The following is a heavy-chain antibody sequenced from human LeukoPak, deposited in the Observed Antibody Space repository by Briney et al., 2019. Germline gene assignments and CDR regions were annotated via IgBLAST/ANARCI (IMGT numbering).Heavy chain of an antibody. D-gene: IGHD4-17*01. CDR1: GFTFSTYA. J-gene: IGHJ4*02. V-gene: IGHV3-30*04. Sequence: GGSLRLSCAASGFTFSTYAMNWVRQAPGKGLEWVAVISDDGRHNYYADSVKGRFTISRDNSKSTLYLQMNSLRAEDTAVYYCAKDVWTTVTTTFDYWGQGTLVTVSS. CDR3: AKDVWTTVTTTFDY. CDR2: ISDDGRHN.